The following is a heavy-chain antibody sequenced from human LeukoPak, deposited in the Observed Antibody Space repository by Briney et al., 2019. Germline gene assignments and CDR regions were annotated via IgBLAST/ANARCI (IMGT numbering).Heavy chain of an antibody. CDR2: IYSGGST. CDR3: ARVSAGD. D-gene: IGHD4-17*01. J-gene: IGHJ4*02. V-gene: IGHV3-66*02. Sequence: GGSLRLSCAASGFTVSSNYMSWVRQAPRKGLEWVSIIYSGGSTYYADSVKGRFTISRDNSKNTVYLQMNSLRAEDTAVYYCARVSAGDWGQGTLVTVSS. CDR1: GFTVSSNY.